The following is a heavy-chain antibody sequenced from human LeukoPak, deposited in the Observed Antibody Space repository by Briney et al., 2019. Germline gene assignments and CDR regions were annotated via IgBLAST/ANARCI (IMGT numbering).Heavy chain of an antibody. CDR2: ISGSGGST. CDR3: ATSGYSSNWYIFDY. J-gene: IGHJ4*02. V-gene: IGHV3-23*01. CDR1: GFTFSSYA. Sequence: GGSLRLSCAASGFTFSSYAMSWVRQAPGKGLEWVSAISGSGGSTYYADSVKGRFTISRDNSKNTLYLQMNSLRAEDTAVYYCATSGYSSNWYIFDYWGQGTLVTVSS. D-gene: IGHD6-13*01.